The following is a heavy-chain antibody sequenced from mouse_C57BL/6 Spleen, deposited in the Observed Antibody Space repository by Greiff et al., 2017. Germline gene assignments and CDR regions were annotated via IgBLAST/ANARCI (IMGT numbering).Heavy chain of an antibody. CDR1: GFSLTSYG. Sequence: VKLVESGPGLVQPSQSLSITCTVSGFSLTSYGVHWVRQSPGKGLEWLGVIWSGGSTDYNAAVISRLSISKDNSKSQVFFKMNSLQADDTAIYYCAIKWDYDYFDYWGQGTTLTVSS. D-gene: IGHD2-4*01. V-gene: IGHV2-2*01. CDR2: IWSGGST. J-gene: IGHJ2*01. CDR3: AIKWDYDYFDY.